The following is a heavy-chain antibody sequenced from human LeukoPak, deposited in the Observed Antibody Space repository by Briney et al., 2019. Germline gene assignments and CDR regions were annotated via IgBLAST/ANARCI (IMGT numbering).Heavy chain of an antibody. D-gene: IGHD4-17*01. CDR2: IYSGGST. J-gene: IGHJ4*02. CDR1: GFTLSSNY. V-gene: IGHV3-66*01. Sequence: GGSLRLSCAASGFTLSSNYMSWVRQAPGKGLEWVSVIYSGGSTYYADSVKGRFTISRDNSKNTLYLQMNSLRAEDTAVYYCARVLDPYGDYYFDYWGQGTLVTVSS. CDR3: ARVLDPYGDYYFDY.